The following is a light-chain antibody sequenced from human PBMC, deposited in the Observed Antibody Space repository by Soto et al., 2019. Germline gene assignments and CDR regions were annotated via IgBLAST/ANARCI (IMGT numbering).Light chain of an antibody. CDR2: DVT. CDR1: SSDVGGYDL. Sequence: QSALTQPRSVSGSPGQSVTISCTGTSSDVGGYDLVSWYQQHPGKAPKLMIYDVTKRPSGVPDRFSGSRSGNTASRTVSGLQAEDDADYYCCSYAGTYTFYVFGTGTKVTVL. J-gene: IGLJ1*01. V-gene: IGLV2-11*01. CDR3: CSYAGTYTFYV.